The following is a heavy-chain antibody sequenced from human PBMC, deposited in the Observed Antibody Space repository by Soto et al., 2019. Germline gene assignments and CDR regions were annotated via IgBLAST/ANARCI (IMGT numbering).Heavy chain of an antibody. V-gene: IGHV4-30-4*01. CDR1: GYSISAGGYY. CDR2: FYSSGSI. J-gene: IGHJ5*02. D-gene: IGHD6-19*01. Sequence: GPGLVKPSQTLSLTCFVSGYSISAGGYYWSWIRHPPGKGLEWIGSFYSSGSIIYNPSLRSRVSISGDTSSNQFSMSLTSVTAADTARYYCARMYSSGSGWFHPWGQGTLVTVSS. CDR3: ARMYSSGSGWFHP.